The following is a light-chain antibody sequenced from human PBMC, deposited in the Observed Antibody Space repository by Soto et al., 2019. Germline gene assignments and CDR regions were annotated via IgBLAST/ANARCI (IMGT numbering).Light chain of an antibody. J-gene: IGKJ1*01. CDR2: DAS. V-gene: IGKV1-5*01. CDR1: QSASTF. CDR3: QQYNRYAVT. Sequence: DIPMTQSPSTLSASVGDRVTITCRASQSASTFLAWYQQKPGQAPKLLIYDASTLQSGVPSRFSASGSGTEFALTINGLQPDDFAVYYCQQYNRYAVTFGQGTKVEIK.